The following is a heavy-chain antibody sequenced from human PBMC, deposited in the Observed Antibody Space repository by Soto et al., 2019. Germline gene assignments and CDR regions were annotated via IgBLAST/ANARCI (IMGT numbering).Heavy chain of an antibody. D-gene: IGHD6-13*01. CDR2: IDSGDGTT. J-gene: IGHJ4*02. V-gene: IGHV3-11*01. CDR3: VRPYYSSSWFPFDR. CDR1: GFDFGDYY. Sequence: VGSLRLSCTVSGFDFGDYYMSWIRQAPGKGLEWVSYIDSGDGTTYYTDSVKGRFTISRDNAKKTVYLQMSGLRVEDTALYYCVRPYYSSSWFPFDRWGQGTLVTVSS.